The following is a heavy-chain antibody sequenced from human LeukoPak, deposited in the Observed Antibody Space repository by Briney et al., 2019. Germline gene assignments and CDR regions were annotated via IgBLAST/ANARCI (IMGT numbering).Heavy chain of an antibody. CDR2: IDTSGST. Sequence: SETLSLTCTVSGGSISSYYWGWIRQPAGKGLEWLGRIDTSGSTNDNPSPKSRVTMSVDTSKNQFSLKLSSVTAADTAVYYCARDRRELERRWFDPWGQGTLVTVSS. J-gene: IGHJ5*02. CDR1: GGSISSYY. CDR3: ARDRRELERRWFDP. D-gene: IGHD1-1*01. V-gene: IGHV4-4*07.